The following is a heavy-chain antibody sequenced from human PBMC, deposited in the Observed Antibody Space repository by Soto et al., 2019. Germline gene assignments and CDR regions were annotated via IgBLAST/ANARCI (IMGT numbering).Heavy chain of an antibody. CDR1: GFTFSSYG. Sequence: GGSLRLSCAASGFTFSSYGMHWVRQAPGKGLEWVAVISYDGSNKYYADSVKGRFTISRDNSKNTLYLQMNSLRAEDTAVYYCAKAAPPVYVGYDYWGQGTLVTVSS. CDR2: ISYDGSNK. D-gene: IGHD1-20*01. J-gene: IGHJ4*02. V-gene: IGHV3-30*18. CDR3: AKAAPPVYVGYDY.